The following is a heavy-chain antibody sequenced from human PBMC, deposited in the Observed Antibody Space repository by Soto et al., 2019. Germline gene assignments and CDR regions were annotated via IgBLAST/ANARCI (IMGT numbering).Heavy chain of an antibody. J-gene: IGHJ3*02. V-gene: IGHV3-21*01. CDR1: GFTFSSYA. CDR3: ARGYRGVPSQYEVNDAFDI. Sequence: PGGSLRLSCAASGFTFSSYAMNWVRQAPGEGLEWVSSISSSSTYIYHADSVQGRFTISRDNAENSLFLQLNSLRAEDTAVYYWARGYRGVPSQYEVNDAFDIWGQGTMVTVSS. CDR2: ISSSSTYI. D-gene: IGHD3-10*01.